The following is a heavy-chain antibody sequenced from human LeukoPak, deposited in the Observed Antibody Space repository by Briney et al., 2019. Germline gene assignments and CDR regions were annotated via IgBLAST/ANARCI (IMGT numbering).Heavy chain of an antibody. V-gene: IGHV3-21*04. J-gene: IGHJ4*02. CDR1: GFTFSSYS. Sequence: PGGSLRLSCAASGFTFSSYSMNWVRQAPGKGLEWVSSISSSSSYIYYADSVKGRFTISRDNAKNSLYLQMNSLKTEDTAVYYCTISSSQFKADYWGQGTLVTVSS. CDR2: ISSSSSYI. D-gene: IGHD6-13*01. CDR3: TISSSQFKADY.